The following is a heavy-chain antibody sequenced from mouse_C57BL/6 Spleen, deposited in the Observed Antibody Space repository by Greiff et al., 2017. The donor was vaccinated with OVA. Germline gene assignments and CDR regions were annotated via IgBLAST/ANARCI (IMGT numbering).Heavy chain of an antibody. Sequence: EVQLQQSGPELVKPGASVKIPCKASGYTFPDYNMDWGKQSYGKSLEWVGEIYPINGGTIYNQKFKGKATLTVDKSSSTTYMELRSLTYEDTAVYYCASGLYFDFWGKGTTLTVSS. CDR2: IYPINGGT. CDR1: GYTFPDYN. V-gene: IGHV1-18*01. J-gene: IGHJ2*01. CDR3: ASGLYFDF.